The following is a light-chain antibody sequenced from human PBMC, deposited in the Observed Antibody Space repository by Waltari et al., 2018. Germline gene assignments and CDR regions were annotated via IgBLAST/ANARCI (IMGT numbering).Light chain of an antibody. Sequence: YELTQPPSVSVSPGQTASITCSGDALPKQYAYWYQQKPGQAPVLVIYQDTNRPSGIPERFSGSSSGTTVTLTLSGAQAEDEAAYYCQSADISGTYVVFGGGTKVTVL. CDR2: QDT. J-gene: IGLJ2*01. CDR3: QSADISGTYVV. CDR1: ALPKQY. V-gene: IGLV3-25*03.